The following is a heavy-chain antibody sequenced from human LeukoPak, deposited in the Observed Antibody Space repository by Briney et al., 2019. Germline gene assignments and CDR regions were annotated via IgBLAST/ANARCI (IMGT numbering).Heavy chain of an antibody. V-gene: IGHV3-23*01. D-gene: IGHD1-26*01. J-gene: IGHJ4*02. CDR3: AKGIKWELPFDY. Sequence: LGGSLRLSCVASGFTFSNFAMSWVRQAPGKGLDWVSAISISGGSTYYAGSVKGRFTISRDNSKNTLYLQMNSLRAEDTALYYCAKGIKWELPFDYWGQGTLVTVSS. CDR2: ISISGGST. CDR1: GFTFSNFA.